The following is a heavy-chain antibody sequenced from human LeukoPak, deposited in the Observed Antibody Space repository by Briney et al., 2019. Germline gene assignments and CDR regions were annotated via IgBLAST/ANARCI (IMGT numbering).Heavy chain of an antibody. CDR3: ARSRYGDFDS. CDR1: GYTFSNYD. V-gene: IGHV1-8*01. CDR2: VNPNTGNT. J-gene: IGHJ5*01. D-gene: IGHD5-18*01. Sequence: KPGASVKVSCKTSGYTFSNYDINWVRQASGQGLEWVGWVNPNTGNTGYAQKFQGRVSLTRVTSMSTAYLELRSLKSEDTAVYYCARSRYGDFDSWGQGTQVIVSS.